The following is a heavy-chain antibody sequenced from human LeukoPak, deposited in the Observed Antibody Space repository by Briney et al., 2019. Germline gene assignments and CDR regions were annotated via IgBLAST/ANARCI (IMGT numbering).Heavy chain of an antibody. D-gene: IGHD2-15*01. CDR3: ARPGVVVVAATRVGHWFDP. Sequence: SETLSLTCAVYGGSFSGYYWSWIRQPPGKGLEWIEEINHSGSTNYNPSLKSRVTISVDTSKNQFSLKLSSVTAADTAVYYCARPGVVVVAATRVGHWFDPWGQGTLVTVSS. CDR1: GGSFSGYY. J-gene: IGHJ5*02. V-gene: IGHV4-34*01. CDR2: INHSGST.